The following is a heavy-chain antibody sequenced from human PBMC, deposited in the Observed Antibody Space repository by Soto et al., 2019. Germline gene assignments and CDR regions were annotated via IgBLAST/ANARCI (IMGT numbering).Heavy chain of an antibody. V-gene: IGHV3-48*02. Sequence: GGPLRLSSAAPGFTLGTYGMNWVRQATGKGLEWVSYIGSSSTTIYYVHSVKGRVTISRDNAKNSRYLQMNSLRDEDTGVYYCARDRKGLGDYGEEDFYYYDMDVWGLGTTVTAP. D-gene: IGHD4-17*01. CDR3: ARDRKGLGDYGEEDFYYYDMDV. CDR1: GFTLGTYG. CDR2: IGSSSTTI. J-gene: IGHJ6*02.